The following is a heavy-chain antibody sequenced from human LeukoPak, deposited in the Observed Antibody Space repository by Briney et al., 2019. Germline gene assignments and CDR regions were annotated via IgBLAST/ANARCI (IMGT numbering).Heavy chain of an antibody. CDR1: GGSFSGYS. CDR2: IYTSGSI. V-gene: IGHV4-59*10. Sequence: SETLSLTCAVYGGSFSGYSWSWIRQPAGKGLEWIGRIYTSGSITYNPSLKSRVSMSVDTSKNQFSLKLSSVTAADTAVYYCARDSGTTGEVKFDPWGQGTLVTVSS. CDR3: ARDSGTTGEVKFDP. D-gene: IGHD3-10*01. J-gene: IGHJ5*02.